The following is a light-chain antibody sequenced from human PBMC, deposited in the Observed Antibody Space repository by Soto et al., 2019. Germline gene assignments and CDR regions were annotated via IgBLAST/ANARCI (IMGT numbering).Light chain of an antibody. V-gene: IGLV2-14*03. J-gene: IGLJ1*01. CDR2: DVS. CDR3: CSYTTSSTYV. CDR1: SSDVGGYKY. Sequence: QSALTQPASVSGSPGQSITISCTGTSSDVGGYKYVSWYQQHPGKARKLVIYDVSNRPSGVSNRFSGSKSGKTASLTISGLQGEDEGDYYCCSYTTSSTYVFGTGTKLTVL.